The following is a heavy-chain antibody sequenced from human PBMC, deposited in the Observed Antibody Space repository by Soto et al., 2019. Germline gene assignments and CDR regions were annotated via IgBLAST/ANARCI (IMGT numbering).Heavy chain of an antibody. V-gene: IGHV3-30-3*01. Sequence: QVRLVESGGGVVQPGRSLRLSCAASGFTFSTYAMHWVRQAPGKGLEWVAVMSFDETKKYHAASVEGRFTISRDNSQNTLDLQLNSLRAEDTALYYCARSHAPYYYDTTGFFFGLDVWGQGTTVVVSS. CDR2: MSFDETKK. D-gene: IGHD3-22*01. J-gene: IGHJ6*02. CDR3: ARSHAPYYYDTTGFFFGLDV. CDR1: GFTFSTYA.